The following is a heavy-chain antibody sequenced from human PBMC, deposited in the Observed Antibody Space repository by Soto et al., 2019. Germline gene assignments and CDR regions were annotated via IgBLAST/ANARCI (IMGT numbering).Heavy chain of an antibody. Sequence: LRLSCAASGFTFSSYSMNWVRQAPGKGLEWVSSISSSSSYIYYADSVKGRFTISRDNAKNSLYLQMNSLRAEDTAVYYCVRDSIAVAGIDYWGQGTLVTVSS. CDR1: GFTFSSYS. D-gene: IGHD6-19*01. J-gene: IGHJ4*02. CDR3: VRDSIAVAGIDY. V-gene: IGHV3-21*01. CDR2: ISSSSSYI.